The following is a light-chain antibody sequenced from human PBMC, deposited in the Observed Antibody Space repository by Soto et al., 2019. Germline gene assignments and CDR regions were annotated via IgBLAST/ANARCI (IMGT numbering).Light chain of an antibody. J-gene: IGKJ1*01. CDR2: DAS. CDR3: QQYNSYWT. V-gene: IGKV1-5*01. Sequence: DIQMTQSPSTLPASVGDRVTITCRANQSISTWLAWYQQKPGKAPNLLIYDASSLESGVPSRFSGSGSGTEFTLTISSLQPDDFATYYCQQYNSYWTFGQGTKVDNK. CDR1: QSISTW.